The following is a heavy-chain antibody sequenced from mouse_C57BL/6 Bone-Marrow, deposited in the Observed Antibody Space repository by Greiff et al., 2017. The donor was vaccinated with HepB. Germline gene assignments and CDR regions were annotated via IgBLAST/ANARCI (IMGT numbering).Heavy chain of an antibody. CDR3: ARDYYGSRYYFDY. V-gene: IGHV1-69*01. CDR2: IDPSDSYT. D-gene: IGHD1-1*01. Sequence: QVQLQQPGAELVMPGASVKLSCKASGYTFTSYWMHWVKQRPGQGLEWIGEIDPSDSYTNYNQKFKGKSTLTVDKSSNTAYMQLSSLTSEDSAVYYCARDYYGSRYYFDYWGQGTTLTVSS. J-gene: IGHJ2*01. CDR1: GYTFTSYW.